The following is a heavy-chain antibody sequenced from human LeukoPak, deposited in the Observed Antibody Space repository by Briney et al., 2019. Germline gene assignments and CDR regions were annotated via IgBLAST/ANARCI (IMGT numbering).Heavy chain of an antibody. D-gene: IGHD6-13*01. Sequence: PSETLSLTCAVYGGSISSYYWSWIRQPPGKGLEWIGYIYYSGTTNYNPSLKSRVTISVDTSKNQFSLKLSSVTAADTAVYYCARGVYIAAAQYGYWGQGTLVTVSS. CDR1: GGSISSYY. J-gene: IGHJ4*02. CDR3: ARGVYIAAAQYGY. V-gene: IGHV4-59*01. CDR2: IYYSGTT.